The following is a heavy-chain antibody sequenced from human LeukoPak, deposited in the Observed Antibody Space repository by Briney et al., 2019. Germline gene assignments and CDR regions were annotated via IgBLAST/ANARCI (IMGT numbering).Heavy chain of an antibody. J-gene: IGHJ4*02. D-gene: IGHD5-18*01. CDR1: GFIFSSYS. Sequence: GGSLRLSCAASGFIFSSYSMNWVRQAPGKGLEWVSSISSSSSYIYYADSVKGRFTISRDNAKNSLYLQMNSLRAEDTAVYYCARDLGDTAMVYFDYWGQGTLVTVSS. V-gene: IGHV3-21*01. CDR3: ARDLGDTAMVYFDY. CDR2: ISSSSSYI.